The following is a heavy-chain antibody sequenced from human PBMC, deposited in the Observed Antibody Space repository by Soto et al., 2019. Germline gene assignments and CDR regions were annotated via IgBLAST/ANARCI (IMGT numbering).Heavy chain of an antibody. CDR1: GFTFSSYA. CDR3: AKKGYCSGGVCYALDY. D-gene: IGHD2-15*01. Sequence: EVQLLESGGGLVQPGGSLRLSCAASGFTFSSYAMSWVRQAPGKWLEWVSAISGSGGSTYYADSVKGRFTISRDNSKNTLYLQMNSLRAEDTAVYYCAKKGYCSGGVCYALDYWGRGTLVTVSS. CDR2: ISGSGGST. V-gene: IGHV3-23*01. J-gene: IGHJ4*02.